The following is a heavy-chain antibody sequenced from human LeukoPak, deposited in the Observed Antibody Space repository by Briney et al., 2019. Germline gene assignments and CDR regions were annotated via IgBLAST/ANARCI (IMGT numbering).Heavy chain of an antibody. J-gene: IGHJ4*02. V-gene: IGHV3-23*01. CDR2: ISGNGGTT. CDR1: GFTFSSHA. Sequence: GGSLRLSCEASGFTFSSHAMSWVRQAPGKGLEWVSVISGNGGTTFYADSVKGRFTISRDNSKNTLYVQMNSLRAEDTAVYYCAKRNLLGTKYFDYWGQGTLVTVSS. D-gene: IGHD2-8*01. CDR3: AKRNLLGTKYFDY.